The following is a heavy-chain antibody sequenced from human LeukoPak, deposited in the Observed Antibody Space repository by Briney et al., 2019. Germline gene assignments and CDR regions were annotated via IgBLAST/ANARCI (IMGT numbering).Heavy chain of an antibody. D-gene: IGHD6-19*01. J-gene: IGHJ3*02. Sequence: GGSLRLSCAASGFIFSSYWMAWVRQAPGKGLEWVANIKEDGSDKNYVESLKGRFTISRDNAKNSLYLQMNSPRAEDTAVYYCARVAVGGTRAFDIWGQGTMVTVSS. CDR3: ARVAVGGTRAFDI. CDR2: IKEDGSDK. CDR1: GFIFSSYW. V-gene: IGHV3-7*01.